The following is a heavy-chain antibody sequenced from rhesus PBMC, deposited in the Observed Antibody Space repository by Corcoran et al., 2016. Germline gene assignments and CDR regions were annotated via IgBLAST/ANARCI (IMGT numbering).Heavy chain of an antibody. CDR1: GGSISSSYYY. D-gene: IGHD6-37*01. V-gene: IGHV4-122*02. Sequence: QVQLQESGPGLVKPSETLSLTCAVSGGSISSSYYYWSWIRQAPGKGLEWIGYISYSGSTSYNPSLTCRVTISSDPSKNQFSLKLSSVTAADTAVYYCAVSGGWLVYFDYWGQGVLVTVSS. CDR2: ISYSGST. J-gene: IGHJ4*01. CDR3: AVSGGWLVYFDY.